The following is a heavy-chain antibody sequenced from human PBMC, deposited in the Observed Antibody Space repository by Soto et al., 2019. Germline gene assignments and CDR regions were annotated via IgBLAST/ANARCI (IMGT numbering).Heavy chain of an antibody. V-gene: IGHV3-23*01. Sequence: PGGSLRLSCAASGFTFSSYAMSWVRQAPGKGLEWVSAISGSGGSTYYADSVKGRFTISRDNSKNTLYLQMNSLRAEDTAVYYCAKVALKAYYYGSSLDYWGQGTLVTVSS. D-gene: IGHD3-10*01. CDR2: ISGSGGST. CDR1: GFTFSSYA. CDR3: AKVALKAYYYGSSLDY. J-gene: IGHJ4*02.